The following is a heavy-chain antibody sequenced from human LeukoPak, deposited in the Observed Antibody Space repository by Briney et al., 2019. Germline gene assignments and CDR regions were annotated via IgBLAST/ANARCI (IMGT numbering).Heavy chain of an antibody. Sequence: SETLSLTCTVSGGSISSYYWSWIRQPPGKGLEWIGYIYYSGSTYYNPSLKSRVTISVDTSKNQFSLKLSSVTAADTAVYYCATRTVKDFSDYWGQGTLVTVSS. CDR2: IYYSGST. CDR1: GGSISSYY. J-gene: IGHJ4*02. V-gene: IGHV4-59*08. D-gene: IGHD4-17*01. CDR3: ATRTVKDFSDY.